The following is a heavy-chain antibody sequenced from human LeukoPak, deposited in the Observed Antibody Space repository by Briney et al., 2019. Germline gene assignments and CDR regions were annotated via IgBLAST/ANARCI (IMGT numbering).Heavy chain of an antibody. J-gene: IGHJ4*02. CDR2: IYYSGST. CDR1: GGSISSSSYY. D-gene: IGHD3-10*01. CDR3: ARGFSGYYGSGSSFDY. V-gene: IGHV4-39*07. Sequence: SETLSLTCTVSGGSISSSSYYWGWIRQPPGKGLGWIGSIYYSGSTYYNPSLKSRVTISVDTSKNQFSLKLSSVTAADTAVYYCARGFSGYYGSGSSFDYWGQGTLVTVSS.